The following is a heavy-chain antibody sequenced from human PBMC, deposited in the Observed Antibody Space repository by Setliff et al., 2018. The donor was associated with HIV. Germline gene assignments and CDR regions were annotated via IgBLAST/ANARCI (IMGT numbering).Heavy chain of an antibody. CDR1: GDSISSHD. CDR3: ARGGYCSSTSCYPFDN. V-gene: IGHV4-59*11. Sequence: SETLSLTCTVSGDSISSHDWSWIRQPPGKGLEWIGYIYNSGTTNYNPSLKSRVTMSVHTSKNQFSLKLSSVTAADTAVYYCARGGYCSSTSCYPFDNWGQGTLVTVSS. D-gene: IGHD2-2*01. CDR2: IYNSGTT. J-gene: IGHJ4*02.